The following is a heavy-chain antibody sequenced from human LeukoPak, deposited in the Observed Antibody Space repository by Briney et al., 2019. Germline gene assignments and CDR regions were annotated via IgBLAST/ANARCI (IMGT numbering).Heavy chain of an antibody. Sequence: GGSLRLSCADSGFTFSNYYMHWVPQAPGKGLEWVANIKHDGSEEYYGDSVRGRFTISRDNAKNSLILQMSSLRGEDTAVYYCASALGNSTGDYWGQGTLVTVSS. CDR2: IKHDGSEE. D-gene: IGHD7-27*01. J-gene: IGHJ4*02. V-gene: IGHV3-7*02. CDR3: ASALGNSTGDY. CDR1: GFTFSNYY.